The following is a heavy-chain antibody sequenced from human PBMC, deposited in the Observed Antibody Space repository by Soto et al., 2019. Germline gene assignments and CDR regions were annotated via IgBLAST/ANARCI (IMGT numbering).Heavy chain of an antibody. D-gene: IGHD3-3*01. CDR3: ARHVLGDGHNCYFDY. CDR2: IYYSGST. J-gene: IGHJ4*02. CDR1: GGSISSSSYY. V-gene: IGHV4-39*01. Sequence: LSLTCTVSGGSISSSSYYWGWIRQPPGKGLEWIGSIYYSGSTYYNPSLKSRVTISVDTSKNQFSLKLSSVTAADTAVYYCARHVLGDGHNCYFDYWGQGTLVTVSS.